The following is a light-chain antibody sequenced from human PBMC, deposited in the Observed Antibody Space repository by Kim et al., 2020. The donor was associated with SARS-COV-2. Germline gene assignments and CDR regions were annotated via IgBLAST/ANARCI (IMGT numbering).Light chain of an antibody. V-gene: IGLV1-40*01. J-gene: IGLJ2*01. CDR1: SSNIGAGYD. CDR2: GNS. CDR3: QSYDSSLSGVV. Sequence: QRVTISCTGSSSNIGAGYDVHWYQQLPGTATKLLNYGNSNRPSGVPDRFSGSKSGTSASLAITGLQAEDEADYYCQSYDSSLSGVVFGGGTQLTVL.